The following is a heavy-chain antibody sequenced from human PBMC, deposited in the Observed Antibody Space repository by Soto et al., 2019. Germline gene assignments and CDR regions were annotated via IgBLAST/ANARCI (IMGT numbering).Heavy chain of an antibody. CDR2: IYPGDSDT. J-gene: IGHJ3*02. Sequence: GESLKISCKGSGYSFTSYWIGWVRQMPGKGLEWMGIIYPGDSDTRYSPSFQGQVTISADKSISTAYLQWSSLKASDTAMYYCARPSITGGSRDAFDIWGQGTMVTVSS. CDR1: GYSFTSYW. D-gene: IGHD1-20*01. V-gene: IGHV5-51*01. CDR3: ARPSITGGSRDAFDI.